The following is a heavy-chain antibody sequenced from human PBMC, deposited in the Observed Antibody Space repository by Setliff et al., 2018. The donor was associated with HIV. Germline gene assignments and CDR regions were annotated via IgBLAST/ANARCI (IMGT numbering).Heavy chain of an antibody. D-gene: IGHD4-17*01. CDR3: AKFFGGYGDYMGFDY. J-gene: IGHJ4*02. CDR1: GFIFSSYA. V-gene: IGHV3-23*01. Sequence: PGGSLRLSFAASGFIFSSYAMSWVRQAPGKGLEWVSAISGSGANTYYADSVKGRFTISRDNSKNTLYLQMNSLRAEDTAVYYCAKFFGGYGDYMGFDYWGQGTLVTVSS. CDR2: ISGSGANT.